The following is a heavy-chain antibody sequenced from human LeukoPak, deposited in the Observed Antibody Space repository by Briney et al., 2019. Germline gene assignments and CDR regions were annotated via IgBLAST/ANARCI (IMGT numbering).Heavy chain of an antibody. CDR2: FDPEDGET. D-gene: IGHD5-12*01. V-gene: IGHV1-24*01. Sequence: GASVKVSCKASGYTFTSYGISWVRQAPGKGLEWMGGFDPEDGETIYAQKFQGRVTMTEDTSTDTAYMELSSLRSEDTAVYYCASSGYEVYWGQGTLVTVSS. CDR1: GYTFTSYG. CDR3: ASSGYEVY. J-gene: IGHJ4*02.